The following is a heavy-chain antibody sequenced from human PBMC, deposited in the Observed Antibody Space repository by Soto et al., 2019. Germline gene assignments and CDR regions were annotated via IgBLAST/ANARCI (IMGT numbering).Heavy chain of an antibody. CDR2: ISAYNGNK. D-gene: IGHD6-6*01. V-gene: IGHV1-18*04. J-gene: IGHJ4*02. CDR1: GYMFTTYG. Sequence: QVQLVQSGGEVKKPGASVEVSCRTSGYMFTTYGMSWVRQAPGQGLEWMAWISAYNGNKKYAQKFQGRVTLTTDISTSTVSMALGNLTSEDTGTYFGGRTWGGMAARPLEYWGQGTLVTVSS. CDR3: GRTWGGMAARPLEY.